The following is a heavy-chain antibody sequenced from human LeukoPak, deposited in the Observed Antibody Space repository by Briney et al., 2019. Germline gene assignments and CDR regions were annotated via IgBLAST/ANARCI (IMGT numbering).Heavy chain of an antibody. CDR3: ARQAFSSGQELRNNWFDP. V-gene: IGHV4-39*01. D-gene: IGHD6-19*01. J-gene: IGHJ5*02. Sequence: SETLSLTCTVSGGSISSSSFYWGWIRQPPGKGLEWIGTIFYSGSTYYNPSLKSRVTMSVDTSKNQFSLRLSPVTAADTSVYYCARQAFSSGQELRNNWFDPWGQGSLVTVSS. CDR1: GGSISSSSFY. CDR2: IFYSGST.